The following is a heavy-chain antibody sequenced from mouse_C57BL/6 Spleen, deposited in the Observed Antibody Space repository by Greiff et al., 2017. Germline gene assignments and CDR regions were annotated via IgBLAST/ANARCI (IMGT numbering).Heavy chain of an antibody. CDR1: GYTFTDYE. CDR2: IDPETGGT. J-gene: IGHJ4*01. V-gene: IGHV1-15*01. D-gene: IGHD1-1*01. Sequence: VQRVESGAELVRPGASVTLSCKASGYTFTDYEMHWVKQTPVHGLEWIGAIDPETGGTAYNQKFKGKAILTADKSSSTAYMELRSLTSEDSAVYYCTRRGYGSSPYYYAMDYWGQGTSVTVSS. CDR3: TRRGYGSSPYYYAMDY.